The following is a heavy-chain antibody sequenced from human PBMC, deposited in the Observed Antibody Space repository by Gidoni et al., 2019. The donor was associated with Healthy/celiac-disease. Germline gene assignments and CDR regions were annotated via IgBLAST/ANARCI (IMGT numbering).Heavy chain of an antibody. J-gene: IGHJ4*02. CDR2: IYYSGST. D-gene: IGHD6-13*01. V-gene: IGHV4-59*08. CDR1: GGSISSYS. CDR3: ARMGYSSSWHLDY. Sequence: HVQLQESGPGLVKPSETLSLPCTVAGGSISSYSWSWIRQPPGKGLEWIGYIYYSGSTNYNPPIKSRVTISVDNAKNQFSLKLSSVTAADTAVYYCARMGYSSSWHLDYWGQGTLVTVSS.